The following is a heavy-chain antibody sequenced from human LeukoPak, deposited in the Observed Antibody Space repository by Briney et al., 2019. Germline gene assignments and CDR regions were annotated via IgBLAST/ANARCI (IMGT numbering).Heavy chain of an antibody. D-gene: IGHD5-24*01. V-gene: IGHV3-7*01. CDR3: ARPRWLQFGPHDS. J-gene: IGHJ4*02. CDR1: GFTLRTYW. CDR2: IKQDESEK. Sequence: GGSLRLSCAASGFTLRTYWMSWVRQAPGKGLEWVANIKQDESEKYYVDSVKGRFTISRDNAKNSLYLQMNSLRGGDTAVYYCARPRWLQFGPHDSWGQGTLVTVSS.